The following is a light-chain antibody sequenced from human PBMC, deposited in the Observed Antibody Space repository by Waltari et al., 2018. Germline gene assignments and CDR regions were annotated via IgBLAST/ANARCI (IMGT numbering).Light chain of an antibody. CDR2: DVS. CDR1: SSDVGFYNY. J-gene: IGLJ3*02. CDR3: NSYAGSSSWV. Sequence: QSALTQPASVSGSPGQSITISCTGTSSDVGFYNYVSWYQQHQGKAPKLMIYDVSERPSWVSNRLSGSKSGNTASLTISGLQAEDEADYYCNSYAGSSSWVFGGGTKLTVL. V-gene: IGLV2-14*01.